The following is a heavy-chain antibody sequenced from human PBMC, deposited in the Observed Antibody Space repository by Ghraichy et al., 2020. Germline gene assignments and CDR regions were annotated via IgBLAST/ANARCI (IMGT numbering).Heavy chain of an antibody. CDR2: IIPIFGTA. CDR1: GGTFSSYA. Sequence: SVKVSCKASGGTFSSYAISWVRQAPGQGLEWMGGIIPIFGTANYAQKFQGRVTITADESTSTAYMELSSLRSEDTAVYYCAREDRSIVVVTAIHGAYFDYWGQGTLVTVSS. J-gene: IGHJ4*02. CDR3: AREDRSIVVVTAIHGAYFDY. V-gene: IGHV1-69*13. D-gene: IGHD2-21*02.